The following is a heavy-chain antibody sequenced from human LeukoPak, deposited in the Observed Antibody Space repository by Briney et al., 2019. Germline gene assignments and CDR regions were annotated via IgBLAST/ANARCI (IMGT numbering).Heavy chain of an antibody. CDR3: AKDPSLWYDSSGYHNWFDP. V-gene: IGHV3-33*06. J-gene: IGHJ5*02. CDR1: GFTFSSYG. D-gene: IGHD3-22*01. Sequence: GGSLRLSCAASGFTFSSYGMHWVRQAPGKGLEWVAVIWYDGSNKYYADSVKGRFTISRDNSKNTLYLQMNSLRAEDTAVYYCAKDPSLWYDSSGYHNWFDPWGQGTLVTVSS. CDR2: IWYDGSNK.